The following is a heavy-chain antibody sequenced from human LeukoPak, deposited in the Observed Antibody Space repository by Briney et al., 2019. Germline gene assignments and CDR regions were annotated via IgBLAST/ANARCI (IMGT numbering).Heavy chain of an antibody. CDR3: AKDRTVGASYWYFDL. J-gene: IGHJ2*01. V-gene: IGHV3-48*01. D-gene: IGHD1-26*01. CDR1: GFTFSQYS. Sequence: PGGSLRLSCAASGFTFSQYSMNWVRQAPGKGLEWVSHIRSSSETSYADSVKGRFTISRDNARNSLYLQMNNLRGEDTAIYYCAKDRTVGASYWYFDLWGRGTLVTVSS. CDR2: IRSSSET.